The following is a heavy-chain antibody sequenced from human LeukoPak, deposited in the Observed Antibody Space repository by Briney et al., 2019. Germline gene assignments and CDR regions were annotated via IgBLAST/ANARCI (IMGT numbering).Heavy chain of an antibody. D-gene: IGHD3-10*01. Sequence: PSETLSLTCTVSGGSISSYYWSWIRQPPGKGLEWIGYIYYSGSTYYNPSLKSRVTISVDTSKNQFSLKLSSVTAADTAVYYCARGGIIWFGELIDYWGQGTLVTVSS. CDR1: GGSISSYY. J-gene: IGHJ4*02. V-gene: IGHV4-59*12. CDR3: ARGGIIWFGELIDY. CDR2: IYYSGST.